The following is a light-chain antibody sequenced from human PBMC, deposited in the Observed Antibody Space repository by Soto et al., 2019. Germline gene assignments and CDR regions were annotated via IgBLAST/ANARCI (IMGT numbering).Light chain of an antibody. Sequence: QSALTQPASVSGSPGQSITISCTGTSSDIGAYNYVSWYQQHPGKAPKLIIYDVNIRPSGVSNRFSGSKSGNTASLTISGLQAEGEADYYCTSWTTSTTQIFGGGTKVTFL. CDR2: DVN. CDR1: SSDIGAYNY. CDR3: TSWTTSTTQI. V-gene: IGLV2-14*03. J-gene: IGLJ2*01.